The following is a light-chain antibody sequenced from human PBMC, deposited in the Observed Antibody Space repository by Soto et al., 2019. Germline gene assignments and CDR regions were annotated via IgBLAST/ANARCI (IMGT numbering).Light chain of an antibody. V-gene: IGKV1-39*01. J-gene: IGKJ1*01. Sequence: IQMTQSPSSLSASIGDRVTITCRASQGIRTYVNWYQQKPGRAPKLLIFEASRLQSGVPSRFSGSGSGTDFTLTITSLQPEDFATYYCQQTYITLWTFGQGTKVDIK. CDR1: QGIRTY. CDR3: QQTYITLWT. CDR2: EAS.